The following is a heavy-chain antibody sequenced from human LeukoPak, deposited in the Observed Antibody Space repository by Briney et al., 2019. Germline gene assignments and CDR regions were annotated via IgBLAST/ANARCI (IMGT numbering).Heavy chain of an antibody. D-gene: IGHD3-9*01. CDR1: GGSFSGYY. CDR3: ARSATLVRNYYYYYMDV. CDR2: IEHSGST. V-gene: IGHV4-34*01. Sequence: SETLSLTCGVYGGSFSGYYWSWVRQPPGKGLEWIGKIEHSGSTNYNPSLKSRVTISVDTSKNQFSLNLGSVTAADTAVYYCARSATLVRNYYYYYMDVWGKGTTVTVSS. J-gene: IGHJ6*03.